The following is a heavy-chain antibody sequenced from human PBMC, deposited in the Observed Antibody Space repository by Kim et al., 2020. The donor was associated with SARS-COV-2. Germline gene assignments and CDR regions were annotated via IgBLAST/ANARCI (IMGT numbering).Heavy chain of an antibody. J-gene: IGHJ4*02. Sequence: GESLKISCKGSGYSFTSYWIGWVRQMPGKGLEWMGIIYPGDSDTRYSPSFQGQVTISADKSISTAYLQWSSLKASDTAMYYCACPLDSGYSSVGGIGYWGQGTLVTVSS. D-gene: IGHD6-19*01. CDR2: IYPGDSDT. V-gene: IGHV5-51*01. CDR1: GYSFTSYW. CDR3: ACPLDSGYSSVGGIGY.